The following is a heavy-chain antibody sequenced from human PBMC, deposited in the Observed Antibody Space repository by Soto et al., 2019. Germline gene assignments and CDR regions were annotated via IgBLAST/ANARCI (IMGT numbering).Heavy chain of an antibody. D-gene: IGHD6-19*01. Sequence: QVQLQQWGAGLLKPSETLSLSCAVYGGSFSGYSWNWIRQPPGKGLEWIGEITHTGSSSYNPSLEGRVTVSVETSKNQFSLKLRSVAAADTAVYYCARGATSSGWFRVPPVFDYWGQGPLVTVSS. CDR2: ITHTGSS. V-gene: IGHV4-34*01. J-gene: IGHJ4*02. CDR3: ARGATSSGWFRVPPVFDY. CDR1: GGSFSGYS.